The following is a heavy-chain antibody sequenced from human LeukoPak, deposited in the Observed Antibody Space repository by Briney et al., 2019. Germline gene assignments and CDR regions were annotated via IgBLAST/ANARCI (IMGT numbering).Heavy chain of an antibody. CDR1: GFTFSSYA. CDR2: ISGSGGST. D-gene: IGHD2-2*02. V-gene: IGHV3-23*01. CDR3: AKDLYRELRVYFQH. Sequence: PGGSLRLSCAASGFTFSSYAMSGVRQAPGKGRGWVSGISGSGGSTYYADSVKGRSTISSDNSKNTLSLQMNSLRAEDTAVYYCAKDLYRELRVYFQHWGQGTLVTVSS. J-gene: IGHJ1*01.